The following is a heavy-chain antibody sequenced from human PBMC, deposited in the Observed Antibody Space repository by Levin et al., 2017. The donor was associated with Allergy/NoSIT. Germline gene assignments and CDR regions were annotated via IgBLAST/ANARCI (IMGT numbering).Heavy chain of an antibody. CDR1: GFTFSSYE. J-gene: IGHJ1*01. CDR3: AREIEPLGNEYFQK. V-gene: IGHV3-48*03. D-gene: IGHD1-14*01. CDR2: ISTSGSAM. Sequence: GGSLRLSCGASGFTFSSYEMNWVRQAPGKGLEWVSYISTSGSAMYYADSVKGRFTISRDNAKNSLYLQMNSLRPEDTAVYYCAREIEPLGNEYFQKWGQGTLVTVSS.